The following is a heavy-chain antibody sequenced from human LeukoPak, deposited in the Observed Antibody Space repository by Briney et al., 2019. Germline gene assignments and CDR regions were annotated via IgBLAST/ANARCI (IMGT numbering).Heavy chain of an antibody. CDR3: AKTSVCSGGSCYYDGIDI. Sequence: PRRSLRLSCAAFGFTFSSYGMHWVRQAPGKGLEWVAVIWYDGSNKYYADSVKGRFTISRDNSKNTLYLQMSSLRVEDTAVYYCAKTSVCSGGSCYYDGIDIWGQGTMVTVSS. CDR1: GFTFSSYG. V-gene: IGHV3-33*06. CDR2: IWYDGSNK. D-gene: IGHD2-15*01. J-gene: IGHJ3*02.